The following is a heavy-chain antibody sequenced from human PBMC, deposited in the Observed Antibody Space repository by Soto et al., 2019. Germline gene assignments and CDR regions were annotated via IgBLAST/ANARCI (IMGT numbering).Heavy chain of an antibody. Sequence: ASVKVSCKASGGTFSSYAISWVRQAPGQGLEWMGGIIPIFGTANYAQKFQGRVTITADESTSTAYMELSSLRSEDTAVYYCARAGKGLRETVRGVIPYYYYGMDVWGQGTTVTVSS. J-gene: IGHJ6*02. CDR2: IIPIFGTA. CDR1: GGTFSSYA. V-gene: IGHV1-69*13. CDR3: ARAGKGLRETVRGVIPYYYYGMDV. D-gene: IGHD3-10*01.